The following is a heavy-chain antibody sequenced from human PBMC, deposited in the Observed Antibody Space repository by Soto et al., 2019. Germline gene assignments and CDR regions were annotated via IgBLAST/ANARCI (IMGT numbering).Heavy chain of an antibody. CDR2: ISAYNGNT. CDR1: GYTFTSYG. D-gene: IGHD3-9*01. CDR3: ARAKGYDILTGYPNLDY. V-gene: IGHV1-18*01. Sequence: ASVKVSCKASGYTFTSYGISWVRQAPGQGLEWMGWISAYNGNTNYAQKLQGRVTMTTDTSTSTAYMELRSLRSDDTAVYYCARAKGYDILTGYPNLDYWGQGTLVTVSS. J-gene: IGHJ4*02.